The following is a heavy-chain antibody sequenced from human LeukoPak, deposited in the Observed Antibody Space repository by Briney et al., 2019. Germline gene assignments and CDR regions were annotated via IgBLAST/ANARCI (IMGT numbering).Heavy chain of an antibody. CDR2: IYHSGST. Sequence: SETLSLTCTVSGYSIGSGYNWGCIRQPPGKGLEWIGNIYHSGSTYYNPSLKSRVTISVDTSKNQFSLKLSSVTAADTAVYYCAREAGPIYFYYMDVWSKGTTVTVSS. J-gene: IGHJ6*03. V-gene: IGHV4-38-2*02. CDR1: GYSIGSGYN. CDR3: AREAGPIYFYYMDV.